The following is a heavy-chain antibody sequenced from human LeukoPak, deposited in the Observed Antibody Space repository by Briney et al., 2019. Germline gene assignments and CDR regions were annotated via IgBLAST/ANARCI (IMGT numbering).Heavy chain of an antibody. CDR2: ISSSGSTI. CDR3: VKDRRPSSGWDDAFDV. J-gene: IGHJ3*01. Sequence: GGSLRLSCAASGFTFSSYEMNWVRQAPGKGLEWVSYISSSGSTIYYADSVKGRFTISRDNAKNSLYLQMNSLRAEDTAVYYCVKDRRPSSGWDDAFDVWGQGTMVLVSS. D-gene: IGHD6-19*01. V-gene: IGHV3-48*03. CDR1: GFTFSSYE.